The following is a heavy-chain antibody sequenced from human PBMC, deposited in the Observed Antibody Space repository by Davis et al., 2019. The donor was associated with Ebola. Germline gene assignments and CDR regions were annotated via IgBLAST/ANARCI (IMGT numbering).Heavy chain of an antibody. Sequence: GESLKISCQGSGYGFTNYWIGWVRQMPGKGLEWMGFIFPDDSDATYSPSFQGQVTFSVDKSIRTAYLQWSSLKASDTAMYYCARGTDGYNPGGYFDSWGQGTLVTVSS. V-gene: IGHV5-51*01. D-gene: IGHD5-24*01. J-gene: IGHJ4*02. CDR3: ARGTDGYNPGGYFDS. CDR1: GYGFTNYW. CDR2: IFPDDSDA.